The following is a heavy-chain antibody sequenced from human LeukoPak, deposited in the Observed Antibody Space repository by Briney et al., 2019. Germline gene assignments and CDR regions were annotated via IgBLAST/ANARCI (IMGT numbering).Heavy chain of an antibody. CDR3: AGTISVFGILPDNWLDS. CDR1: GFTLRHYA. D-gene: IGHD3-3*01. CDR2: MSYDGHNK. V-gene: IGHV3-30*03. Sequence: GGSLRLSCAGSGFTLRHYAMHWLRQAPGKGLEWLAVMSYDGHNKSYSDSVEGRFTISRDDSKNTLYLHLNSLRSEDTGIYYCAGTISVFGILPDNWLDSWGQGIPVTVSS. J-gene: IGHJ5*01.